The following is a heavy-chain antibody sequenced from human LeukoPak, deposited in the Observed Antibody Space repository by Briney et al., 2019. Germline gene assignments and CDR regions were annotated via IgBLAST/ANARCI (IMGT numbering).Heavy chain of an antibody. CDR1: GFTLSSYG. J-gene: IGHJ6*03. CDR2: ISYDGSNK. Sequence: PGGSLRLSCAASGFTLSSYGIHWVRQAPGKGLEWVAVISYDGSNKYYADSVKGRFTISRDNSKNTLYLQMNSLRAEDTAVYYCAKDRCSNGVGCYYYYMDVWGKGTTVTISS. V-gene: IGHV3-30*18. CDR3: AKDRCSNGVGCYYYYMDV. D-gene: IGHD2-8*01.